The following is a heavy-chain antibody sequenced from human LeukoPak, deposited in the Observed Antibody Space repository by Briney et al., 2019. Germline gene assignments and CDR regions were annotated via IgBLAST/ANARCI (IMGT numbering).Heavy chain of an antibody. J-gene: IGHJ4*02. CDR3: ARDHPYCSGGSCYTVFDY. CDR1: GFTFSSYA. CDR2: ISYDGSNK. V-gene: IGHV3-30*04. Sequence: GGSLRFSCAASGFTFSSYAMHWVRQAPGKGLEWVAVISYDGSNKYYADSVKGRFTISRDNSKNTLYLQMNSLRAEDTAVYYCARDHPYCSGGSCYTVFDYWGQGTLVTVSS. D-gene: IGHD2-15*01.